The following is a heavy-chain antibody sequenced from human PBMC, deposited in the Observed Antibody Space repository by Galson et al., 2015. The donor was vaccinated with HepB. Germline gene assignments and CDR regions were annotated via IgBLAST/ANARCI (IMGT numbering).Heavy chain of an antibody. CDR1: GGSISSSGYY. J-gene: IGHJ4*02. V-gene: IGHV4-39*01. Sequence: ETLSLTCTVSGGSISSSGYYWGWIRQPPGKGLEWIGSIYYSGSTYYSPSLKSRVTISVDTSKNQLSLKLSSVTAADTAVYYCARLSTLTYGGYVGNWGQGTLVTVSS. CDR3: ARLSTLTYGGYVGN. D-gene: IGHD5-12*01. CDR2: IYYSGST.